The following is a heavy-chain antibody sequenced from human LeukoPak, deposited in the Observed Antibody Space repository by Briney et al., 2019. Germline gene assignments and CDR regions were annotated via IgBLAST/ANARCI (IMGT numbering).Heavy chain of an antibody. CDR1: GFTFDDYA. J-gene: IGHJ3*02. D-gene: IGHD5-18*01. CDR3: AKDRGYSYGTDALDI. Sequence: GGSLRLSCAASGFTFDDYAMHWVRQAPGKGLEWVSGISWNSGSIGYADSVKGLFTISRDNAKNSLYLQMNSLRAEDTALYYCAKDRGYSYGTDALDIWGQGTMVIVSS. CDR2: ISWNSGSI. V-gene: IGHV3-9*01.